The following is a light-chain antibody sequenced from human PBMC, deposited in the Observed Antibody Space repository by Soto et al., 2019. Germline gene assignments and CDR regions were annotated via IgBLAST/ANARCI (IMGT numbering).Light chain of an antibody. CDR1: QSLITS. V-gene: IGKV1-5*03. CDR2: KAS. J-gene: IGKJ5*01. Sequence: DIQMTQSPSTLSASVGDRVTITCRASQSLITSLAWYQQQSGKAPKLLIYKASSLESGVPSRFSGSGSGTEFTLTISSLQPDDFATYYCQQYKSYPITFSQGTRLEI. CDR3: QQYKSYPIT.